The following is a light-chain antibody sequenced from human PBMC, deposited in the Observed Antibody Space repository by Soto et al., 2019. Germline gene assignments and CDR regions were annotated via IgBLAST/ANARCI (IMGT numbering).Light chain of an antibody. J-gene: IGKJ1*01. CDR3: QQYGSSSPWT. Sequence: EIVLTQSPGTLSLSPGERATLSCRASQSVSSSYLAWYQQKPGQAPRLLIYGASSRSTGIPDRFSGSGSGTDFNLTISRLEHEDFAVYYCQQYGSSSPWTFGQGTKVEIK. CDR1: QSVSSSY. CDR2: GAS. V-gene: IGKV3-20*01.